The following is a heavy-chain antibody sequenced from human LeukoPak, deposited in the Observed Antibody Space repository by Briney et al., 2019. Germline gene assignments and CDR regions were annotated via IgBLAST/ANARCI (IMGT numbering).Heavy chain of an antibody. D-gene: IGHD3-10*01. J-gene: IGHJ5*02. CDR2: IYYSGST. CDR3: ARWFGELLGGHWFDP. V-gene: IGHV4-59*12. CDR1: GGSISSYY. Sequence: PSETLSLTCTVSGGSISSYYWSWIRQPPGKGLEWIGYIYYSGSTNYNPSLKSRVTISVDTSKNQFSLKLSSVTAADTAVYYCARWFGELLGGHWFDPWGQGTLVTVSS.